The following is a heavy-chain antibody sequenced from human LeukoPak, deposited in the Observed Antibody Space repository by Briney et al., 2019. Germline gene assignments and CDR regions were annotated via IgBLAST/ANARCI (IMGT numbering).Heavy chain of an antibody. D-gene: IGHD2-2*01. V-gene: IGHV4-61*02. CDR2: IYTSGST. Sequence: SETLSLTCTVSGGSISSGSYYWSWIRQPAGKGLEWIGRIYTSGSTNYNPSLKSRVTISVDTSKNQFSLKLSSVTAADTAVYYCARVYCSSTSCPRSYYSSMDVWGKGTTVTVSS. CDR3: ARVYCSSTSCPRSYYSSMDV. J-gene: IGHJ6*03. CDR1: GGSISSGSYY.